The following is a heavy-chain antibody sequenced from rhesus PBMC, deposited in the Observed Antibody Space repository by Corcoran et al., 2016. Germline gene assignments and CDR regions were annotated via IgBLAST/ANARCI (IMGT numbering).Heavy chain of an antibody. D-gene: IGHD2-21*01. CDR3: ARRCDRFDV. J-gene: IGHJ5-1*01. CDR2: IGGNSGST. V-gene: IGHV4-169*01. Sequence: QLQLQESGPGLVKPTETLSLTCVVSGNSICSTYWSWIRQAPGKGLEWIGYIGGNSGSTHYNPSLKSRVSLSVDTSKNQLSLKLSSVTAADTAGYYCARRCDRFDVWGPGVLVTVSS. CDR1: GNSICSTY.